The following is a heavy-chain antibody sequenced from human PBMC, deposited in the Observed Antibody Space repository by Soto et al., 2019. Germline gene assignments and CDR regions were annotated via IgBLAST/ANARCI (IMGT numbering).Heavy chain of an antibody. Sequence: SETLSLTCAVSGGSISSGGYSWSWIRQPPGKGLEWIGYIYHSGSTYYNPSLKSRVTISVDRSKNQFSLKLSSVTAADTAVYYCARAVYDSSGYYADYWGQGTLVTVSS. CDR2: IYHSGST. J-gene: IGHJ4*02. CDR1: GGSISSGGYS. D-gene: IGHD3-22*01. V-gene: IGHV4-30-2*01. CDR3: ARAVYDSSGYYADY.